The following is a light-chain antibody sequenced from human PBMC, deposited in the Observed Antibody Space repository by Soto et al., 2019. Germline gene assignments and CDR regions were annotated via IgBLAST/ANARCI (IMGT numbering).Light chain of an antibody. V-gene: IGKV1-27*01. CDR2: AAS. CDR1: QGISNY. J-gene: IGKJ1*01. Sequence: DIQMTQSPSAMSASVVYRVTITCRASQGISNYLAWYQQKPGKVPKLLIYAASTLQSGVPSRFSGSGSGTDFTLTISSLQPEDVATYYCQKYNSAPWTFGQGTKVDIK. CDR3: QKYNSAPWT.